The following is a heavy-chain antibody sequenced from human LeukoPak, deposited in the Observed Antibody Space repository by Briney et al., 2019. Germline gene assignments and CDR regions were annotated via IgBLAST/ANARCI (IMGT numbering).Heavy chain of an antibody. CDR2: IHYSGRA. CDR1: GGSISGYY. CDR3: VRFGVNYDMDV. D-gene: IGHD3-16*01. Sequence: SETLSLTCSVSGGSISGYYWTWVRQPPGKGLEWIGQIHYSGRADYNPSLTSRITTSVDTSRNQISLKLSSVTAADTAIYYCVRFGVNYDMDVWGQGTTVTVFS. J-gene: IGHJ6*02. V-gene: IGHV4-59*01.